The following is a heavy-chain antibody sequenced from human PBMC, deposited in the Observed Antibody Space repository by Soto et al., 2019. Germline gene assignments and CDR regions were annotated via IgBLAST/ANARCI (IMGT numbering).Heavy chain of an antibody. CDR2: ISYDGSNK. J-gene: IGHJ4*02. CDR3: ARGPVGALDY. CDR1: GFTFSSYA. V-gene: IGHV3-30-3*01. Sequence: QVQLVESGGGVVHPGRSLRLSCAASGFTFSSYAMHWVRQAPGKGLEWVAVISYDGSNKYYADSVKGRFTISRDNSKNTLYLQMNSLRAEDTAVYYCARGPVGALDYWGQGTLVTVSS. D-gene: IGHD3-16*01.